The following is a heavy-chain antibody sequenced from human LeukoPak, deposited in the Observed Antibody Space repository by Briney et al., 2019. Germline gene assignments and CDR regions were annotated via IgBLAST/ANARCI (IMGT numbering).Heavy chain of an antibody. CDR3: AKGYVWGSYRLCGFDS. CDR2: ILFDESST. D-gene: IGHD3-16*02. CDR1: GFSFGDYG. Sequence: GGSLRLSCAASGFSFGDYGMHWVRQAPGKGLEWVAGILFDESSTYYGDSVKGRFTISRDNSKNTLYLQMNSVRADDTAVYYCAKGYVWGSYRLCGFDSWGQGSLVTVSS. J-gene: IGHJ4*02. V-gene: IGHV3-30*18.